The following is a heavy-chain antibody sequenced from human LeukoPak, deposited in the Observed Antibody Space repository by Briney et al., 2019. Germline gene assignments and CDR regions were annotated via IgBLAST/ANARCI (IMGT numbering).Heavy chain of an antibody. D-gene: IGHD6-19*01. Sequence: SETLSLTCTVSGGSISSYSWGWIRQPPGKGLEWIGNIYYSGSTDYNPSLKSRVTISIDTSKNQFSLKVSSVTAADTAVYYCARGIAVTGITFDYWGQGTLVTVSS. CDR2: IYYSGST. CDR3: ARGIAVTGITFDY. V-gene: IGHV4-59*01. J-gene: IGHJ4*02. CDR1: GGSISSYS.